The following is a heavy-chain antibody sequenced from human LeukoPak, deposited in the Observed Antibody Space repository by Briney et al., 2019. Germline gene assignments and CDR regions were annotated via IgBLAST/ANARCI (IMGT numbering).Heavy chain of an antibody. CDR1: GFTFSSYG. V-gene: IGHV3-33*01. J-gene: IGHJ4*02. CDR3: ARDGGLYSSGWCGVDY. CDR2: IWYDGSNK. Sequence: GRPLRLSCAASGFTFSSYGMHWVRQAPGKGLEWVAVIWYDGSNKYYADSVKGRFTISRDNSKNTLYLQMNSLRAEDTAVYYCARDGGLYSSGWCGVDYWGQGTLVTVSS. D-gene: IGHD6-19*01.